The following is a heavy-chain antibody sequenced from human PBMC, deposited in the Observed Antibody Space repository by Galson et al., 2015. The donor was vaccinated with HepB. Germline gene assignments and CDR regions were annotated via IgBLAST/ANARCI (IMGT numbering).Heavy chain of an antibody. CDR3: ARGLGGY. D-gene: IGHD2-15*01. Sequence: SLRLSCAASGFTFSDYYMSWPRQAPGKGLEWLSYISHSGTTVYHADSLKGRFSISRDNAKNSLYLQMNSLRAEDTAVYYCARGLGGYWGQGTLVTVSS. CDR2: ISHSGTTV. V-gene: IGHV3-11*01. CDR1: GFTFSDYY. J-gene: IGHJ4*02.